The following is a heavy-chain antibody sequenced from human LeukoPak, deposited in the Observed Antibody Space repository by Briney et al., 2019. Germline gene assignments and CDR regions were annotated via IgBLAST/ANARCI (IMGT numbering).Heavy chain of an antibody. J-gene: IGHJ4*02. Sequence: SETLSLTCTVSGYSISSGYYWGWIRQPPGKGLEWIGTIYQSGSTYYNPSLKSRVTISIDTSKNQFSLKLSSVTAADTAVYYCARGSTNYYYDSSGYPHYFDYWGQGTLVTVSS. CDR1: GYSISSGYY. CDR2: IYQSGST. V-gene: IGHV4-38-2*02. CDR3: ARGSTNYYYDSSGYPHYFDY. D-gene: IGHD3-22*01.